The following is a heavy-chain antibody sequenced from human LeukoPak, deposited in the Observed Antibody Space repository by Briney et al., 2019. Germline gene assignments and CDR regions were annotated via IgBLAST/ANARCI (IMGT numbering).Heavy chain of an antibody. J-gene: IGHJ5*02. CDR3: ASSGLGPYSGYDFNWFDP. D-gene: IGHD5-12*01. Sequence: PGGSLRLSCAASGFTFSSYAMSWVRQAPGKGLEWVSAISGSGGSTYYADSVKGRFTISRDNSKNTLYLQMNSLRAEDTAVYYCASSGLGPYSGYDFNWFDPWGQGTLVTVSS. V-gene: IGHV3-23*01. CDR2: ISGSGGST. CDR1: GFTFSSYA.